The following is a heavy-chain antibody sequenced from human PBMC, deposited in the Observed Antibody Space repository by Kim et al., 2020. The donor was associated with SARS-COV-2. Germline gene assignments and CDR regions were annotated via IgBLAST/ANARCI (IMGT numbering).Heavy chain of an antibody. J-gene: IGHJ4*02. D-gene: IGHD3-10*01. CDR3: AKRTVYSSGPSHFDS. CDR2: ISGSGGST. V-gene: IGHV3-23*01. CDR1: GFTFSTYA. Sequence: GGSLRLSCAASGFTFSTYAMSWVRQAPGMGLEWVSGISGSGGSTYYADSVKGRFTISRDNSNNTLYLQMNSLRAEDMAVYYCAKRTVYSSGPSHFDSWGQGTLVTVSS.